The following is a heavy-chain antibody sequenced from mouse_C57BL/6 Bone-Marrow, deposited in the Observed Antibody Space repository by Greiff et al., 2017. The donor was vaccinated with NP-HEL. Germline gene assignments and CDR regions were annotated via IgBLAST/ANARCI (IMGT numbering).Heavy chain of an antibody. J-gene: IGHJ4*01. Sequence: EVQLQQSGPELVKPGASVKISCKASGYTFTDYYMNWVKQSHGKSLEWIGDINPNNGGTSYNQKFKGKATLTVDKSSSTAYMELRSLTSEDSAVYYCAITTVDYYAMDYWGQGTSVTVSS. CDR2: INPNNGGT. CDR3: AITTVDYYAMDY. D-gene: IGHD1-1*01. CDR1: GYTFTDYY. V-gene: IGHV1-26*01.